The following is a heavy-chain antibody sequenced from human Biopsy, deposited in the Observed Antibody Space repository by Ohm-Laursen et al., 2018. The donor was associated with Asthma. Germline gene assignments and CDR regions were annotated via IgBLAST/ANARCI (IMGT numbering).Heavy chain of an antibody. CDR2: INAANGNT. D-gene: IGHD3-9*01. Sequence: SVKVSCKASGYTFINYAIHWVHQAPGHSLEWMGWINAANGNTKYSQKFQGRLTISRDTSASTAYMDLSSLRSEDTAVYYCARTYFDFLTGQVHDAFAMWGQGIMVTVSS. CDR3: ARTYFDFLTGQVHDAFAM. CDR1: GYTFINYA. J-gene: IGHJ3*02. V-gene: IGHV1-3*01.